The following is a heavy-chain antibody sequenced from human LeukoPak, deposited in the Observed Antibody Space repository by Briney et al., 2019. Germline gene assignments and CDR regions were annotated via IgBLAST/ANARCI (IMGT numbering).Heavy chain of an antibody. J-gene: IGHJ4*02. Sequence: PGGSLRLFCAASGFTVSRNYYMNWVRQAPGKGLEWVSVIYSAGTTYYADSVKGRFTISRDNSKNTVYLQMNSLRAEDTAVYYCARGDDYGGAWYYFDCWGQGTLVTVSS. V-gene: IGHV3-53*01. CDR1: GFTVSRNY. CDR3: ARGDDYGGAWYYFDC. CDR2: IYSAGTT. D-gene: IGHD4-23*01.